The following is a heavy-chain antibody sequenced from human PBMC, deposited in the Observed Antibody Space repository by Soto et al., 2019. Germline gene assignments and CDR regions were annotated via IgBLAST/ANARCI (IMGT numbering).Heavy chain of an antibody. CDR3: AKGITIAVAGTDF. J-gene: IGHJ4*02. CDR1: GFTFSTYA. Sequence: GGSLRLSCAASGFTFSTYAMSWVRQAPGKGLEWVSGISGSGDSTYYADSVKGRFTISRGNSKNTLYLQLNSLRAEDTAVYYCAKGITIAVAGTDFWGQGALVTVSS. V-gene: IGHV3-23*01. CDR2: ISGSGDST. D-gene: IGHD6-19*01.